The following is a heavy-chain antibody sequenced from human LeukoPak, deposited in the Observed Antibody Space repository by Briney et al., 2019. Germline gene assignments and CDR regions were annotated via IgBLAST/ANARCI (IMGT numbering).Heavy chain of an antibody. Sequence: GASVKVSCKASGYTFTCYYMHWVRQAPGQGLEWMGWINPNSGGTNYAQKFQGRVTMTRYTSISTAYMELSRLRSDDTAVYYCARDPDMSSYGLLSWFDPWGEGPHVTVSS. CDR3: ARDPDMSSYGLLSWFDP. D-gene: IGHD5-18*01. CDR1: GYTFTCYY. CDR2: INPNSGGT. V-gene: IGHV1-2*02. J-gene: IGHJ5*02.